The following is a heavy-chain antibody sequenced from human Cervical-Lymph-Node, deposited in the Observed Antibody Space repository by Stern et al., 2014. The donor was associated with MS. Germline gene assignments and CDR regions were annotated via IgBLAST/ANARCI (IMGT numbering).Heavy chain of an antibody. J-gene: IGHJ6*02. CDR1: GYTFTSYY. D-gene: IGHD2/OR15-2a*01. CDR2: INPIGCST. Sequence: QMQLVQSGAEVKKPGSSVKVSCKASGYTFTSYYIHLVRQAPGQWLEWMGIINPIGCSTTYAPKFHGRVTMTRDKSTSTDHMELSSLRSEDTAVYYCARQNYYNGMDVWGQGTTVTVSS. V-gene: IGHV1-46*01. CDR3: ARQNYYNGMDV.